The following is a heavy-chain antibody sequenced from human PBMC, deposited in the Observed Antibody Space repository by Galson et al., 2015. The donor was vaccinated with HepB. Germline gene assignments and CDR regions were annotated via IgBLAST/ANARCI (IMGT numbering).Heavy chain of an antibody. CDR1: GGTFSSYA. Sequence: SVKVSCKASGGTFSSYAISWVRQAPGQGLEWMGGIIPIFGTANYAQKFQGRVTITADESTSTAYMELSSLRSEDTAVYYCARAELWFGELTERNGMDVWGQGTTVTVSS. D-gene: IGHD3-10*01. V-gene: IGHV1-69*13. CDR2: IIPIFGTA. CDR3: ARAELWFGELTERNGMDV. J-gene: IGHJ6*02.